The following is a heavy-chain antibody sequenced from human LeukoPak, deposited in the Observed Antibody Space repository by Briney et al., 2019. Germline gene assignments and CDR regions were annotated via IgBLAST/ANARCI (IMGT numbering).Heavy chain of an antibody. CDR3: ATDSTIFGVVIPFDP. CDR1: GYTLTELS. J-gene: IGHJ5*02. V-gene: IGHV1-24*01. CDR2: FDPEDGET. D-gene: IGHD3-3*01. Sequence: GASVKVSCKVSGYTLTELSMHWVRQAPGKGLEWMGGFDPEDGETIYAQKFQGRVTMTEDTSTDTAYMELSSLRSEDTAVYYCATDSTIFGVVIPFDPWGQGTLVTVSS.